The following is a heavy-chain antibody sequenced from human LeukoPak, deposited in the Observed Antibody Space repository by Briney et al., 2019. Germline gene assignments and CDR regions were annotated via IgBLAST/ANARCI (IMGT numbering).Heavy chain of an antibody. CDR3: AKRYYDFPLDY. Sequence: PGGSLRVSCAASGFTFSIYAMNWVRQAPGKGLEWVSSISANGGETHYADSVKGRFTISRDNFKNTLYLQINSPRVEDTAVYYCAKRYYDFPLDYWGQGTLVTVSS. CDR1: GFTFSIYA. J-gene: IGHJ4*02. V-gene: IGHV3-23*01. D-gene: IGHD3-3*01. CDR2: ISANGGET.